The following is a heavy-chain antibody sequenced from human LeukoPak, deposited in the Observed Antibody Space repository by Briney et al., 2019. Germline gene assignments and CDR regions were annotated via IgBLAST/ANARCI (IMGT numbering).Heavy chain of an antibody. D-gene: IGHD3-22*01. CDR3: ARHTHYYYSRGDSGYFDL. CDR1: GGSISSSSYY. Sequence: SETLSLTCIVSGGSISSSSYYWGWPRQPPGKGMEWLRSIYYSGSSYYNPSLKIRFTISVDTSKNQFSLKLSSVTAADAAVYYCARHTHYYYSRGDSGYFDLWGRGTLVTVSS. CDR2: IYYSGSS. J-gene: IGHJ2*01. V-gene: IGHV4-39*01.